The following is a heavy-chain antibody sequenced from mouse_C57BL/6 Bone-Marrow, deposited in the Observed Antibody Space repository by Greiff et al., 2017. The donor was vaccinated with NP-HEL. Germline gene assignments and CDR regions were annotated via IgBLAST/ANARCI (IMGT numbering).Heavy chain of an antibody. V-gene: IGHV1-81*01. Sequence: VKLVESGAELARPGASVKLSCKASGYTFTSYGISWVKQRTGQGLEWIGEIYPRSGNPYYNEKFKGKATLTADKSSSTAYMELRSLTSEDSAVYFCARQGREGFAYWGQGTLVTVSA. CDR1: GYTFTSYG. CDR2: IYPRSGNP. J-gene: IGHJ3*01. D-gene: IGHD3-3*01. CDR3: ARQGREGFAY.